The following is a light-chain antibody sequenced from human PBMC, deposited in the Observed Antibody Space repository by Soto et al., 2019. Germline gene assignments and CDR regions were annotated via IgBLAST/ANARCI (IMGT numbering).Light chain of an antibody. J-gene: IGKJ1*01. CDR3: LQTYTTLTWP. CDR2: AAS. CDR1: QSISNY. V-gene: IGKV1-39*01. Sequence: EIKMTQKKSSLSASVGDRVTITCRASQSISNYLQWYQQKPSQAPKLLVYAASRLHSGVPSRFSGSGSGTDFTLTISSLQPEDFATYYCLQTYTTLTWPFCQGS.